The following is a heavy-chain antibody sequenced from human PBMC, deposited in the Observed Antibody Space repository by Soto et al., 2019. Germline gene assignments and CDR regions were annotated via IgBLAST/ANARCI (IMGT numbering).Heavy chain of an antibody. D-gene: IGHD2-15*01. CDR1: GFNFTKAW. CDR3: TTLPLDY. CDR2: IRSKGDGGTS. Sequence: NPGGSLRLSCAASGFNFTKAWMTWVRQAPGKGLEWVGRIRSKGDGGTSDFAAPVKGRFSISRDDSKKTLFLQMNSLKTEDTAVYYCTTLPLDYWGQGVLVTVSS. V-gene: IGHV3-15*01. J-gene: IGHJ4*02.